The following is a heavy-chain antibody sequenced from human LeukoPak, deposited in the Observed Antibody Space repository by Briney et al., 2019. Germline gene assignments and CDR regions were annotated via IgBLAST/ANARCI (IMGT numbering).Heavy chain of an antibody. CDR3: AYYHVNEEPPTF. J-gene: IGHJ4*02. CDR2: ISYDGSNK. D-gene: IGHD1-1*01. Sequence: GGSLRLSCAASGFTFSSYGMHWVRQAPGKGLEWVAVISYDGSNKYNADSVKGRFTISRDNSKNMLYLQMNSLRAEDTAVYYCAYYHVNEEPPTFWGQGTLVTVSS. V-gene: IGHV3-30*03. CDR1: GFTFSSYG.